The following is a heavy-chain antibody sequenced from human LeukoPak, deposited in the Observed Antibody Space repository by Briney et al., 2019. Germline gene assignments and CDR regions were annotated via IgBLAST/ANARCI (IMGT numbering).Heavy chain of an antibody. V-gene: IGHV3-30-3*01. D-gene: IGHD4-17*01. J-gene: IGHJ6*02. CDR3: ARDRGDPDYYYYGMDV. Sequence: GGSLRLSCAASGFTFSNYPMHWVRQAPGKGLEWVAVISYDGSNKYSADSVKGRFTISRDNSKNTLYLQMNSLRAEDTAVYHCARDRGDPDYYYYGMDVWGQGTTVTVSS. CDR2: ISYDGSNK. CDR1: GFTFSNYP.